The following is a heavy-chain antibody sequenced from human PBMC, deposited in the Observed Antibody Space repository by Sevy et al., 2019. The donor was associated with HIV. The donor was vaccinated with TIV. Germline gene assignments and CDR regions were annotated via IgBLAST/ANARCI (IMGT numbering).Heavy chain of an antibody. D-gene: IGHD4-4*01. Sequence: LRETLSLTCTVSGTSISGYYWSWIRQPPGKGLEWIGYIYYSGRSDYNPSLKSRVTISEDTSKNQFSLKLSSVTAADTAVYYCARAYSNYYYAMDVWGQGTTVTVSS. CDR3: ARAYSNYYYAMDV. CDR1: GTSISGYY. V-gene: IGHV4-59*01. J-gene: IGHJ6*02. CDR2: IYYSGRS.